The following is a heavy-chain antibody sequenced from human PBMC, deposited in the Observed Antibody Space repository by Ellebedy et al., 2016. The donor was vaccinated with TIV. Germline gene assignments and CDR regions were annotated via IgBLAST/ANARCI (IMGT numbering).Heavy chain of an antibody. Sequence: GGSLRLXXAASGFGLSNSFMSRIRQAPGKGLEWVSTLTADGRSTYFADSVKGRFTISRDNSKNTVYLQMNSLRSEDTAVYYCRPGHYSDAWGQGTLVTVSS. CDR3: RPGHYSDA. CDR1: GFGLSNSF. CDR2: LTADGRST. V-gene: IGHV3-23*01. J-gene: IGHJ4*02.